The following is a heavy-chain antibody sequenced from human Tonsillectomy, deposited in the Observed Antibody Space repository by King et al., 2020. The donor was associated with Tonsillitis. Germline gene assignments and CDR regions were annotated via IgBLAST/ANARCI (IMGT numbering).Heavy chain of an antibody. CDR3: ARSNGIDV. V-gene: IGHV3-48*01. J-gene: IGHJ6*02. CDR1: GFTFSSYS. CDR2: ISSSSSTI. Sequence: VQLVESGGGLVQPGGSLRLSCAASGFTFSSYSMHWVRQAPGKGLEWVSYISSSSSTIYYADSVKGRFTISRDNAKNSLYLQVNSLRAEDTAVYYCARSNGIDVWGQGTTVTVSS.